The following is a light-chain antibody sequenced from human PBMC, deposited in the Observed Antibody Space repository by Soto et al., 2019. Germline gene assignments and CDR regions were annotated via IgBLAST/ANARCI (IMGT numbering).Light chain of an antibody. V-gene: IGKV3-20*01. Sequence: EIVLTQSPGTLSLSPGERATLSCRTSQSLTSNYLAWYQQKRGKAPRLLIYGASSRPTGIPDRFSGSGSGTHFTLTISRLEAEDFAVYHCQRYGICRPVTVGQGTRLE. CDR2: GAS. J-gene: IGKJ5*01. CDR1: QSLTSNY. CDR3: QRYGICRPVT.